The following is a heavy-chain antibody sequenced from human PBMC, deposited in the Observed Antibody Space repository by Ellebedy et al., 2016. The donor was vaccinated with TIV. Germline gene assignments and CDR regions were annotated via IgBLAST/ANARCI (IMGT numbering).Heavy chain of an antibody. CDR2: PYKDGKS. J-gene: IGHJ5*02. V-gene: IGHV3-66*01. Sequence: GESLKISCEASGITVSDYFMNWVRQAPGKGLEWVSVPYKDGKSNYTDSVNGRFTVSRDNSKNTLYLQMDSLRAEDTAVYYCARDPGGGGDYGDNWFDPWGRGTVVTVSS. D-gene: IGHD4-17*01. CDR1: GITVSDYF. CDR3: ARDPGGGGDYGDNWFDP.